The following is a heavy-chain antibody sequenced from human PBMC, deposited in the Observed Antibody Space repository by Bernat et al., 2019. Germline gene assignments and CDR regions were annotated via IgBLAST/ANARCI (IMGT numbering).Heavy chain of an antibody. Sequence: VQLVESGGGLVQPGGSLRLSCSTSGFTFSSYAMHWVRQAPGKGLEFVSAISNNGGSTYYADSVKGRFTISRDNSKNTLYLQMNSLRAEDTAVYYCAKGLRSHDYSLFDYWGQGTLVTVSS. CDR2: ISNNGGST. J-gene: IGHJ4*02. V-gene: IGHV3-64*04. CDR1: GFTFSSYA. CDR3: AKGLRSHDYSLFDY. D-gene: IGHD4-11*01.